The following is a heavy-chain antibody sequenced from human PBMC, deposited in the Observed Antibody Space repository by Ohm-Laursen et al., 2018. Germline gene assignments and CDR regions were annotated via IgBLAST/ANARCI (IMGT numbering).Heavy chain of an antibody. CDR3: ARTFRAYSCYGMDV. D-gene: IGHD3-10*01. V-gene: IGHV3-30*03. CDR1: GFTFSSYG. Sequence: SLRLSCAASGFTFSSYGMHWVRQAPGKGLAWVAVISYDGSNKYYADSVKGRFTISRDNSKNTLYLQMNSLRAEDTAVYYCARTFRAYSCYGMDVWGQGTTVTVSS. J-gene: IGHJ6*02. CDR2: ISYDGSNK.